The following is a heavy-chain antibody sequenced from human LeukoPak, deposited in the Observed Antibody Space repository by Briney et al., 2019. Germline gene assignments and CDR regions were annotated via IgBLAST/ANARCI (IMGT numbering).Heavy chain of an antibody. V-gene: IGHV5-51*01. J-gene: IGHJ4*02. Sequence: GESLKISCKASGNNYWIAWVRQMPGKGLEWLGIIYFGDSDTRYSPSFQGQVTMSADKSISTAYLQWSSLKASDSAMYYCGRGGYSGYEFDCWGQGTLVTVSS. CDR3: GRGGYSGYEFDC. CDR1: GNNYW. D-gene: IGHD5-12*01. CDR2: IYFGDSDT.